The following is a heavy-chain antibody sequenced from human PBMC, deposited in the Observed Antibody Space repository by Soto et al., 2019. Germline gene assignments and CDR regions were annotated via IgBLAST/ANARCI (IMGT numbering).Heavy chain of an antibody. CDR2: INHSGST. CDR1: GGSFSGYY. D-gene: IGHD3-10*01. CDR3: ARVTGSGSYRGAFDI. V-gene: IGHV4-34*01. J-gene: IGHJ3*02. Sequence: SETLSLTCAVYGGSFSGYYWSWIRQPPGKGLEWIGEINHSGSTNYNPSLKSRVTISVDTSKNQFSLKLSSVTAADTAVYYCARVTGSGSYRGAFDIWGQGTMVTVSS.